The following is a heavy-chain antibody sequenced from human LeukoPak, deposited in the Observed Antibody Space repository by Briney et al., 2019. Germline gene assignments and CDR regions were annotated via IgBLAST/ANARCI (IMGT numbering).Heavy chain of an antibody. CDR3: ARPYGSGGVGELDY. CDR1: GGSINSYY. V-gene: IGHV4-59*01. D-gene: IGHD3-10*01. CDR2: IYYSGST. J-gene: IGHJ4*02. Sequence: SETLSLTCTVSGGSINSYYRSWIRQPPGKKLEWIGYIYYSGSTNYNPSLKSRVTISVDTSKNQFSLKLTSVTAADTAVYYCARPYGSGGVGELDYWGQGTLVTVSS.